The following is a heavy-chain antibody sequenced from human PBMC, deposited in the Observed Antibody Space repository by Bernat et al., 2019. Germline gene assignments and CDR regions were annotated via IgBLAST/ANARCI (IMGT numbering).Heavy chain of an antibody. D-gene: IGHD6-13*01. Sequence: QVQLVESGGGVVQPGRSLRLSCAASGFTFSSYGMHWVRQAPGKGLEWVAVIWYDGSNKYYADSVKGRFTVSRDNSKNTLYLKMKSMRAEDTAVYYCARDVPTSSPLGVPGDYWGQGTLVTVSS. CDR2: IWYDGSNK. J-gene: IGHJ4*02. CDR1: GFTFSSYG. CDR3: ARDVPTSSPLGVPGDY. V-gene: IGHV3-33*01.